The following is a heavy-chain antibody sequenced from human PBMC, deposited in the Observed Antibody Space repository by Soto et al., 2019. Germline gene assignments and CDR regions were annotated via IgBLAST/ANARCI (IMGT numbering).Heavy chain of an antibody. J-gene: IGHJ5*02. CDR1: GYTFTSYY. D-gene: IGHD2-2*01. CDR2: INPSGGST. CDR3: ARNGMVVPAAIGWFDP. Sequence: QVQLMQSGAEVKKPGASVKVSCKASGYTFTSYYMHWVRQAPGQGLEWMGIINPSGGSTSYAQKFQGRVTMTRDTSTSTVYMELSSLRSEDTAVYYCARNGMVVPAAIGWFDPWGQGTLVTVSS. V-gene: IGHV1-46*01.